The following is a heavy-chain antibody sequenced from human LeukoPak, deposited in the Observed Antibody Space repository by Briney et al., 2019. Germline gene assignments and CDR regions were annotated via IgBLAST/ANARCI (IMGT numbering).Heavy chain of an antibody. J-gene: IGHJ6*04. CDR2: ISTYNGNT. CDR3: ARAHYASSNIKVPFDV. V-gene: IGHV1-18*01. Sequence: ASVKVSCKASGYTFTRYGISWVRQAPGQGLEWMGWISTYNGNTNYGKKVQGRVTMTTDTSTSSAYMELRSLRSDDTAVYYCARAHYASSNIKVPFDVWGKGTTVTVSS. D-gene: IGHD3-22*01. CDR1: GYTFTRYG.